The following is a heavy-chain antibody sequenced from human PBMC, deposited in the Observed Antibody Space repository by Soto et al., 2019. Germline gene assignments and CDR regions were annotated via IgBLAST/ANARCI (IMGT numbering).Heavy chain of an antibody. CDR1: GYTFTSYA. J-gene: IGHJ5*02. CDR2: INAGNGNT. CDR3: ARGPGGSGKWYITYNCFDP. V-gene: IGHV1-3*01. D-gene: IGHD3-10*01. Sequence: ASVKVSCKASGYTFTSYAMHWVRQAPGQRLEWMGWINAGNGNTKYSQKFQGRVTITRDTSASTAYMELSSLRSEDTAVYYCARGPGGSGKWYITYNCFDPWGQGALVTVAS.